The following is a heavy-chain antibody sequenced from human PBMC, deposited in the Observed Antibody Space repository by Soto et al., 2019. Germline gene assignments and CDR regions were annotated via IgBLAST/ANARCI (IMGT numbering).Heavy chain of an antibody. D-gene: IGHD5-18*01. Sequence: GGSLRLSCAASGFTFSSYGMHWVRQAPGKGLEWVAVIWYDGSNKYYADSVKGRFTISRDNSKNTLYLQMNSLRAEDTAVYYCARGHTAMVHVGVYGMDVWGQGTTVTVSS. CDR1: GFTFSSYG. CDR3: ARGHTAMVHVGVYGMDV. CDR2: IWYDGSNK. J-gene: IGHJ6*02. V-gene: IGHV3-33*01.